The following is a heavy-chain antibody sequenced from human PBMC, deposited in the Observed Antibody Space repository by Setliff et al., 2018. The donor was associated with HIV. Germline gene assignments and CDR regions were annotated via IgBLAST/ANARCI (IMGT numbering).Heavy chain of an antibody. D-gene: IGHD5-18*01. J-gene: IGHJ4*02. CDR3: ARAEYSSHNFFDS. CDR1: GYTFTGYY. CDR2: INPNSGGT. Sequence: ASVKVSCKASGYTFTGYYMHWVRQAPGQGLEWMGRINPNSGGTNYAQKFQGRVTITADKSTSTAYMELSSLRSEDTAMYYCARAEYSSHNFFDSWGQGTLVTVSS. V-gene: IGHV1-2*06.